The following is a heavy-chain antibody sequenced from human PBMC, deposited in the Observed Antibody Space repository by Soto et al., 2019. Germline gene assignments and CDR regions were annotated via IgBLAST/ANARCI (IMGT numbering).Heavy chain of an antibody. CDR1: GFGFSTYA. J-gene: IGHJ4*02. D-gene: IGHD3-16*02. CDR2: IDRGGGST. CDR3: VKLVEQNFDY. Sequence: EVQLLESGGGLVQPGGSLRLSCAASGFGFSTYAMGWVRQAPGKGLEWVSSIDRGGGSTNYADSVRGRFTISRDNSKNTLFQQMNSLRAEDTAVYYCVKLVEQNFDYWGQGVLLTVSS. V-gene: IGHV3-23*01.